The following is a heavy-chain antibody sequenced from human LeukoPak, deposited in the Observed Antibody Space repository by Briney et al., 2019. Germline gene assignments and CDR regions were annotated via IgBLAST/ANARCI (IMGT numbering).Heavy chain of an antibody. CDR1: VFIVSNNY. CDR3: ARAIRGYSSVLDY. Sequence: GGSLRLSCAASVFIVSNNYMSWGRQARGKGGEWVSVMYSDGSTYDADSVKRRFTISRDNPKNTLYLQMDSLRADDTAVDHCARAIRGYSSVLDYWGQGTLVTVSS. CDR2: MYSDGST. V-gene: IGHV3-53*01. J-gene: IGHJ4*02. D-gene: IGHD5-18*01.